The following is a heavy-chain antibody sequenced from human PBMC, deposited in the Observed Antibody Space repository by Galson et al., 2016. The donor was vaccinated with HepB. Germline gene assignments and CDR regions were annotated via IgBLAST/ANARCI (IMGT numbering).Heavy chain of an antibody. CDR3: ARASGYHYVSWFDP. CDR2: IIAIFGTA. D-gene: IGHD3-16*01. V-gene: IGHV1-69*01. Sequence: VSCKASGGIFNSYGITWVRQAPGQGLEWMGGIIAIFGTANYAQKFQGRVTITADESTSTVYMELSSLRSEDTAVYYCARASGYHYVSWFDPWGQGTLVTVSS. CDR1: GGIFNSYG. J-gene: IGHJ5*02.